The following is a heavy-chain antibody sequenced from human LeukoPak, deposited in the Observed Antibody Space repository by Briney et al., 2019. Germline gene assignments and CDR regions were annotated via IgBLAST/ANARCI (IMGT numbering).Heavy chain of an antibody. CDR3: IVFGDSNH. CDR1: GFTGSNNY. J-gene: IGHJ5*02. D-gene: IGHD4-17*01. CDR2: THSSGGT. V-gene: IGHV3-53*01. Sequence: GGSLRLSCAASGFTGSNNYMSWVRQAPGKGLEWVSATHSSGGTYYADSVKGRFTISRDTSKNILYLQINSLRVEDTAVYYCIVFGDSNHWGQGTLVTVSS.